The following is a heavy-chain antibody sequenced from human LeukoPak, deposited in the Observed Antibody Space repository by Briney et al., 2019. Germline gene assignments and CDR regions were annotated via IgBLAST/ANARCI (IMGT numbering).Heavy chain of an antibody. J-gene: IGHJ4*02. CDR3: AREVLEQQLVEGTLDY. V-gene: IGHV1-2*02. Sequence: ASVKVSCKASGYTFTGYYMHWVRQAPGQGLEWMGWINPNSGGTNYAQKFQGRVTMTRDTSISTAYMELSRLRSDDTAVYYCAREVLEQQLVEGTLDYWGQGTLVTASS. D-gene: IGHD6-13*01. CDR2: INPNSGGT. CDR1: GYTFTGYY.